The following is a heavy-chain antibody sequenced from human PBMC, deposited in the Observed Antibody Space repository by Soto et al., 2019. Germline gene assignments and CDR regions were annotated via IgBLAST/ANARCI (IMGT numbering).Heavy chain of an antibody. Sequence: PGGSLRLSCAASGFSVGGNYMSWVRQAPGKGLELVSLIYSGGNPFYADSMKGRFTLSRDNSNNMLYLQMDSLRAEDTAVYYCAGGPNSDCWGQGTLVTVSS. CDR3: AGGPNSDC. D-gene: IGHD2-21*01. CDR2: IYSGGNP. V-gene: IGHV3-53*01. CDR1: GFSVGGNY. J-gene: IGHJ4*02.